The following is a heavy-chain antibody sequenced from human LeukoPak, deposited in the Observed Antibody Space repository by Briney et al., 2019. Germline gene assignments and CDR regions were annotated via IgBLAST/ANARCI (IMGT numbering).Heavy chain of an antibody. CDR2: ISGSGGST. D-gene: IGHD2-2*01. CDR1: GFTFSSYA. V-gene: IGHV3-23*01. Sequence: PGGSLRLSCAAPGFTFSSYAMSWVRQAPGMGLEWVSAISGSGGSTYYADSVKGRFTISRDNSKNTLYLQMNSLRADDTAVYYCAKARVPVVPAAVGYWGQGTLVTVSS. CDR3: AKARVPVVPAAVGY. J-gene: IGHJ4*02.